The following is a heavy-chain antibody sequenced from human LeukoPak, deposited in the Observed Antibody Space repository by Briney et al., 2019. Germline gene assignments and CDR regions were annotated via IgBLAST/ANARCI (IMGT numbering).Heavy chain of an antibody. J-gene: IGHJ4*02. Sequence: SVKVSCKASGDIFNHYAINWVRQAPGQGLEYMGGIIPTVGATKFAQKFQGTVTITADKSSNTVYMELSSLRPEDTAVYYCAKMGGTTPLHWGQGTLVTVSS. CDR1: GDIFNHYA. CDR2: IIPTVGAT. D-gene: IGHD1-1*01. V-gene: IGHV1-69*06. CDR3: AKMGGTTPLH.